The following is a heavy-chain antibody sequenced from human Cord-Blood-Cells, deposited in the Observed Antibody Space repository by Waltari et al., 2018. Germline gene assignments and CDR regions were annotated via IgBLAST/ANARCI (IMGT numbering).Heavy chain of an antibody. V-gene: IGHV1-69-2*01. CDR2: VDPEDGET. CDR1: GYTFTDYY. CDR3: ATVGSSRGFDAFDI. J-gene: IGHJ3*02. Sequence: EVQLVQSGAEVKKPGATVKISCKVSGYTFTDYYMHWVHPAPGKGLEWMGLVDPEDGETIYAEKFQGRVTITADTSTDTAYMELSSLRSEDMAVYYCATVGSSRGFDAFDIWGQGTMVTVSS. D-gene: IGHD6-13*01.